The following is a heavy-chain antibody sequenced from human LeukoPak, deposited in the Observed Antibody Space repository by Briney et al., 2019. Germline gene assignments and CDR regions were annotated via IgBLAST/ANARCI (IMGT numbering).Heavy chain of an antibody. J-gene: IGHJ4*02. D-gene: IGHD6-6*01. CDR1: GGSFTGYN. Sequence: SETLSLTCAVYGGSFTGYNWSWIRQPPRKGLEWIGEINHSGSTNYNPSLKSRVTISVDTSKNQFSLKLSSVTAADTAVYYCARVHRIAARSRYYFDYWGQGTLVTVSS. V-gene: IGHV4-34*01. CDR2: INHSGST. CDR3: ARVHRIAARSRYYFDY.